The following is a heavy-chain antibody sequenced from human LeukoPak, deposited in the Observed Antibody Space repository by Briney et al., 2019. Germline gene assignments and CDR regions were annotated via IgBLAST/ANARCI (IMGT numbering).Heavy chain of an antibody. CDR2: INSDGSST. D-gene: IGHD5-24*01. J-gene: IGHJ4*02. CDR1: GFTFSHYW. V-gene: IGHV3-74*01. Sequence: VGSLRLSCAASGFTFSHYWMHWVRQAPGKGLVWVSRINSDGSSTTYADSVKGRFTISRDNAKNMLYLQMNSLRAEDTAVYYCATERAGRDGYIVFDYWGQGTLVTVTS. CDR3: ATERAGRDGYIVFDY.